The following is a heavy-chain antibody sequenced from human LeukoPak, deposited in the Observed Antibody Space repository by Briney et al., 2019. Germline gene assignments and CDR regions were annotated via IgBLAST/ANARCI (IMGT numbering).Heavy chain of an antibody. V-gene: IGHV1-18*04. CDR3: ARSFNYYVSSGYSFGASEGDAFDI. D-gene: IGHD3-22*01. Sequence: ASVKVSCKASGYTFTGCYMHWVRHAPGQGLEWMGWISAYNGNTNYAQKPQGRVTMTTDTSTSTAYMELRSLRSDDTAVYYCARSFNYYVSSGYSFGASEGDAFDIWGQGTMVTVSS. J-gene: IGHJ3*02. CDR2: ISAYNGNT. CDR1: GYTFTGCY.